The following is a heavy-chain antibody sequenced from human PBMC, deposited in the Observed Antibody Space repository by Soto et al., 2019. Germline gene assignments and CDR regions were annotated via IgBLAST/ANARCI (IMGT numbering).Heavy chain of an antibody. V-gene: IGHV3-23*01. CDR3: AKSYFSSGSYRHYFDS. D-gene: IGHD3-10*01. CDR2: ISDSGGSA. J-gene: IGHJ4*02. CDR1: GFTFSSYA. Sequence: EVQLSESGGGSVQPGGSLRLSCAASGFTFSSYAMSWVRQAPGKGLEWVSGISDSGGSAYYADSVKGRFTISRDNSENTVDLQMNSLRAEDTAVYYCAKSYFSSGSYRHYFDSWRQGTLVTVSS.